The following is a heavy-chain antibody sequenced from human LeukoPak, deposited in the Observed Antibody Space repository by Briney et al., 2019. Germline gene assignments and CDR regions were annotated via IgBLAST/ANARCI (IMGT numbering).Heavy chain of an antibody. J-gene: IGHJ4*02. CDR1: GFTFSSYW. CDR3: AKDISRTAMVTFLDY. D-gene: IGHD5-18*01. CDR2: IKQDGSEK. V-gene: IGHV3-7*03. Sequence: PGGSLRLSCAASGFTFSSYWMNWVRQAPGKGLEWVANIKQDGSEKYYVDSVKGRFTISRDNAKNSLYLQMNSLRAEDTALYYCAKDISRTAMVTFLDYWGQGTLVTVSS.